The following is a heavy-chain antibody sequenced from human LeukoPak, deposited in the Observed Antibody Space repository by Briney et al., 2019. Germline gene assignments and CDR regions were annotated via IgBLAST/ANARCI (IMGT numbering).Heavy chain of an antibody. Sequence: PSGTLSLTCTVSGGSISFYYWHWIRQSPGKGLEWIGYIYYSGSTNYNPSLKSRLTISVDTSENQFSLKLNSVTAADTAVYYCARDRSKWAVSSMDVWGKGTTVIVSS. CDR3: ARDRSKWAVSSMDV. CDR1: GGSISFYY. V-gene: IGHV4-59*01. D-gene: IGHD1-26*01. J-gene: IGHJ6*03. CDR2: IYYSGST.